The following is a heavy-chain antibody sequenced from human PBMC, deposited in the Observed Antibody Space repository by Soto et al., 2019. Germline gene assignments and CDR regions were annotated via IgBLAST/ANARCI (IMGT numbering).Heavy chain of an antibody. CDR2: ISGSGGST. Sequence: EVQLLESGGGLVQPGGSLRLSCAASGFTFSSYAMSWVRQAPGKGLEWVSAISGSGGSTYYADSVKGRFTISRDNSKNTLYRQMISLRAEDTAVYYCAKDRGGCSSTSCPPRLFDYWGQGTLVTVSS. D-gene: IGHD2-2*01. V-gene: IGHV3-23*01. J-gene: IGHJ4*02. CDR3: AKDRGGCSSTSCPPRLFDY. CDR1: GFTFSSYA.